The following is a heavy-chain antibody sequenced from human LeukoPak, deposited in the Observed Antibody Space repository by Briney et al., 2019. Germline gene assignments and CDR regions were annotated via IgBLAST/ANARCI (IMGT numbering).Heavy chain of an antibody. V-gene: IGHV3-74*01. CDR1: GNYW. J-gene: IGHJ4*02. D-gene: IGHD2/OR15-2a*01. Sequence: TGGSLRLSCAASGNYWMHWVRQAPGKGLVWVSHINSDGSWTNYADSVKGRFTISKDNAKNTVYLQMNSLRAEDTDVYYCVSFYETYWGRGTLVTVSS. CDR3: VSFYETY. CDR2: INSDGSWT.